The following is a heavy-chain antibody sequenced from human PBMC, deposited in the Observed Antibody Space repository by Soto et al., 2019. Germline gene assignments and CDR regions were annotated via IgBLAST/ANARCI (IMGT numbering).Heavy chain of an antibody. V-gene: IGHV1-8*01. J-gene: IGHJ6*02. Sequence: ASVKVSCKASGYTFTSYDINWVRQATGQGLEWMGWMNPNSGNTGYAQKFQGRVTMTRNTSISTAYMELSSLRSEDTAVYYGARGYSNYYYYGMDVWGQGTTVTVSS. CDR3: ARGYSNYYYYGMDV. CDR1: GYTFTSYD. CDR2: MNPNSGNT. D-gene: IGHD4-4*01.